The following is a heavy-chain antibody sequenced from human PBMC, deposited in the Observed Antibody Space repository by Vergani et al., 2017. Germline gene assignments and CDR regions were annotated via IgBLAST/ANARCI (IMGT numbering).Heavy chain of an antibody. CDR1: GGTFSSYA. CDR3: ARASGYCSSTSCLIYYYYGMDV. J-gene: IGHJ6*02. D-gene: IGHD2-2*01. V-gene: IGHV1-69*01. Sequence: QVQLVQSGAEVKKPGSSVKVSCKASGGTFSSYAISWVRQAPGQGLEWMGGIIPIFGTANYAQKFQGRVTITADESTSTAYMELSSLRSEDTAVYYCARASGYCSSTSCLIYYYYGMDVWGQGTTVTVSS. CDR2: IIPIFGTA.